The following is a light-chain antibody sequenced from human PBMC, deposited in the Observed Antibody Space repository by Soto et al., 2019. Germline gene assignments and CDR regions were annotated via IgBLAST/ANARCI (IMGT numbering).Light chain of an antibody. CDR1: QSISSW. CDR2: KAS. CDR3: QQYERYPMT. V-gene: IGKV1-5*03. J-gene: IGKJ4*01. Sequence: DSQMTQYPSPLSSSVGDRVTITCRASQSISSWLAWYQQKPGKAPKLLISKASTLQSGVPPRFSDSGYGTEFTLNISSLQPDDFATYYCQQYERYPMTFGGGTKVEIK.